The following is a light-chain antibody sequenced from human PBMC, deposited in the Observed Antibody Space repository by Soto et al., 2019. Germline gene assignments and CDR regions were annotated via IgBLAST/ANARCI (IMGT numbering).Light chain of an antibody. V-gene: IGKV3-15*01. Sequence: EILMTQSPATLSVSPWARATLSGRASQSVSSNLAWYQQKPGQARRLLIYGASTRATGITARFSGSGSGTEFTITISSLQSEDFAVYYCQQYNNWPPTVGPGTKVEIK. CDR2: GAS. J-gene: IGKJ3*01. CDR3: QQYNNWPPT. CDR1: QSVSSN.